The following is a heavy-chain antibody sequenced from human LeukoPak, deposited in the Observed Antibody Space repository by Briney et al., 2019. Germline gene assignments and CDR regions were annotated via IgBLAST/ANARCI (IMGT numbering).Heavy chain of an antibody. J-gene: IGHJ5*02. CDR2: ISSSSSYI. D-gene: IGHD6-19*01. CDR3: AREQTAVAGRFWFDP. V-gene: IGHV3-21*04. Sequence: GGSLRLSCAASGFTFSSYSMNWVRQAPGKGLEWVSSISSSSSYIYYADSVKGRFTISRDNAKNSLYLQMNSLRAEDTAVYYCAREQTAVAGRFWFDPWGQGTLVTVSS. CDR1: GFTFSSYS.